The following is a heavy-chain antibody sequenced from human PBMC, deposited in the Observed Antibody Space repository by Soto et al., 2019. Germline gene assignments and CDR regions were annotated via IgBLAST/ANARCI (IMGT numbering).Heavy chain of an antibody. V-gene: IGHV3-23*01. Sequence: VGSLRLSCAASGFTFSSYAMSWVRQAPGKGLEWVSAISGSGGSTYYADSVKGRFTISRDNSKNTLYLQMNSLRAEDTAVYYCAKAHIVATIRGGNYYGMDVWGQGTTVTVS. D-gene: IGHD5-12*01. J-gene: IGHJ6*02. CDR2: ISGSGGST. CDR3: AKAHIVATIRGGNYYGMDV. CDR1: GFTFSSYA.